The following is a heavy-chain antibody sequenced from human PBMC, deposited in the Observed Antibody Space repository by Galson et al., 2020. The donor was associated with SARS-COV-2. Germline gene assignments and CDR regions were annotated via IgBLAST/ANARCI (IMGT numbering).Heavy chain of an antibody. V-gene: IGHV3-48*02. D-gene: IGHD3-22*01. J-gene: IGHJ4*02. CDR3: APSNSSGYYFGKKTLYYFDY. Sequence: LSLTCAASGFTFSSYSMNWVRQAPGKGLEWVSYISSSSSTIYYADSVKGRFTISRDNAKNSLYLQMNSLRDEDTAVYYCAPSNSSGYYFGKKTLYYFDYWGQGTLGTVAS. CDR1: GFTFSSYS. CDR2: ISSSSSTI.